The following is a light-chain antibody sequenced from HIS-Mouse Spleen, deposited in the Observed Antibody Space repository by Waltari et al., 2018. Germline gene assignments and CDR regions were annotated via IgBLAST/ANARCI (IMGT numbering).Light chain of an antibody. J-gene: IGLJ2*01. CDR1: SSDVGRYNL. Sequence: QSALTQPASVSGSPGQSITISCIGTSSDVGRYNLVSWYQQHPGKAPKLMIYEGSKRPSGVSNRFSGSKSGNTASLTISGLQAEDEADYYCCSYAGSSTFEVFGGGTKLTVL. V-gene: IGLV2-23*03. CDR3: CSYAGSSTFEV. CDR2: EGS.